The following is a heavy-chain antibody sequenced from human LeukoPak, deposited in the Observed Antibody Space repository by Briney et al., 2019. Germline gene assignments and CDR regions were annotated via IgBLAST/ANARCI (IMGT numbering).Heavy chain of an antibody. CDR1: GFTFSDYY. V-gene: IGHV3-11*06. Sequence: SGGSLRLSCAASGFTFSDYYMSWIRQAPGEGLEWVSYISSSSSYTNYADSVKGRFTISRDNAKNSLYLQMNSLRAEDTAVYYCARVAGRRTDAFDIWGQGTMVTVSS. D-gene: IGHD6-19*01. CDR3: ARVAGRRTDAFDI. J-gene: IGHJ3*02. CDR2: ISSSSSYT.